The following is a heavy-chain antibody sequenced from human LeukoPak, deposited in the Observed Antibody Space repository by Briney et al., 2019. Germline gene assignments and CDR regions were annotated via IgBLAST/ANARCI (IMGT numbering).Heavy chain of an antibody. J-gene: IGHJ4*02. CDR3: ARDSDYDYVWGSYRYFDY. V-gene: IGHV4-61*01. CDR2: IYYSGST. Sequence: AETLSLTCSVSGQSIISGYYWGWIRPSPGKGLEWIGYIYYSGSTNYNPSLKSRVTISVDTSKNQFSLKLSSVTAADTAVYYCARDSDYDYVWGSYRYFDYWGQGTLVTVSS. CDR1: GQSIISGYY. D-gene: IGHD3-16*02.